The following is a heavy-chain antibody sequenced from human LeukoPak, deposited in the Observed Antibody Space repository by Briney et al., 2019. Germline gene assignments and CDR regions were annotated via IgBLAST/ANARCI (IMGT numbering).Heavy chain of an antibody. D-gene: IGHD1-20*01. Sequence: GASVKVSCKTSGYPFTNYDISWVRQAPGQGLEWMGWISAHQNNTTYAQKFQGRVTMTTDTSTNTAYMELRSLTSDDTAVYYCARDGSITGPFLDAFDIWGLGTMVTVSS. J-gene: IGHJ3*02. CDR2: ISAHQNNT. V-gene: IGHV1-18*01. CDR3: ARDGSITGPFLDAFDI. CDR1: GYPFTNYD.